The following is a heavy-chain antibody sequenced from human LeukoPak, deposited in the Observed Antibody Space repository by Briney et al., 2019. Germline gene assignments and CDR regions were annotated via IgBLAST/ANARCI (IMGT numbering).Heavy chain of an antibody. CDR2: IKSKTDGETT. CDR1: GFPFNNAW. V-gene: IGHV3-15*07. CDR3: TTRPY. J-gene: IGHJ4*02. Sequence: GGSLRLSCAASGFPFNNAWMNWVSQAPGKGLEWVGRIKSKTDGETTDYVATVKGRFTISRDDSRNTLYLQMNSLETEDTAVYYRTTRPYWGQGTLVTVSS.